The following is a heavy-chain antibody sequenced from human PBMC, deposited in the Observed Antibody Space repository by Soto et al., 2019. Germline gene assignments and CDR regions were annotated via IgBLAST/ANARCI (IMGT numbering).Heavy chain of an antibody. Sequence: PSWTXSLACTVSGVSIIIGDYYGSWIRQPPGKGLEWIGYIYYSGSTYYNPSLKSRVTISVDTSKNQFPMKLSSVTAADTAVYYCARGANDSRIAAGRRGPGTLVTLSS. CDR2: IYYSGST. CDR1: GVSIIIGDYY. V-gene: IGHV4-30-4*01. CDR3: ARGANDSRIAAGR. J-gene: IGHJ4*02. D-gene: IGHD6-6*01.